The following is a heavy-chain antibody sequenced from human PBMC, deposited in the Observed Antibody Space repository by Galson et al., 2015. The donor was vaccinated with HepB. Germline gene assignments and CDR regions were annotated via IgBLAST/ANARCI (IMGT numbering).Heavy chain of an antibody. CDR2: IIPIFGIA. CDR1: GGTFSSYA. Sequence: SVKVSCKASGGTFSSYAISWVRQAPGQGLEWMGGIIPIFGIANYAQKFQGRVTITADESTSTAYMELSSLRSEDTAVYYCAREISGLAGLRALLWYWGQGTLVTVSS. D-gene: IGHD5/OR15-5a*01. CDR3: AREISGLAGLRALLWY. V-gene: IGHV1-69*13. J-gene: IGHJ4*02.